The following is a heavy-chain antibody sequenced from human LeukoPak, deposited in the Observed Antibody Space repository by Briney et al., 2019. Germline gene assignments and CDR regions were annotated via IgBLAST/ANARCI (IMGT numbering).Heavy chain of an antibody. D-gene: IGHD3-10*01. V-gene: IGHV4-59*01. J-gene: IGHJ5*02. Sequence: SETLSLTCTVSGGSISPYFLSWIRQPPGKGLEWIGYISYTGHTNYNPSLKSRVTISIDTSKNHFSLQLTSVTAADTAVYFCARDDYRGVTNFDPWGQGTLVTVSS. CDR2: ISYTGHT. CDR3: ARDDYRGVTNFDP. CDR1: GGSISPYF.